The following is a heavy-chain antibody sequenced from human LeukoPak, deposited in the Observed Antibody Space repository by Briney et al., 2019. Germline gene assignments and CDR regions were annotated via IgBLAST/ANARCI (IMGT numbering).Heavy chain of an antibody. CDR1: GYRFTVYW. CDR2: IYPGDSDT. Sequence: GESLKISCTGSGYRFTVYWIAWVRPMPGKGLEWMGIIYPGDSDTRYSPSFQGQVTISADKSISTTYLQWSSLKASDTAMYYCARWGYYGGNNHGYDYWGQGTLVTVSS. V-gene: IGHV5-51*01. CDR3: ARWGYYGGNNHGYDY. D-gene: IGHD3-10*01. J-gene: IGHJ4*02.